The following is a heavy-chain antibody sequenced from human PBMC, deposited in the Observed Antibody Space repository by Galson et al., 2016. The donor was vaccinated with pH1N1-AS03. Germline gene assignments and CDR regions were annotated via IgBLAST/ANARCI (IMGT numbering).Heavy chain of an antibody. J-gene: IGHJ6*03. V-gene: IGHV3-48*03. CDR3: ARAGIAASYFHYYYLDV. CDR1: GFTFSSYE. CDR2: ISSSGNII. D-gene: IGHD6-25*01. Sequence: SLRLSCAASGFTFSSYEMNWVRQAPGEGLEWVSYISSSGNIIYYADSVKGRFTISRDNAKNSLYLQMNSLRAEDTAVYFCARAGIAASYFHYYYLDVWGKGATVTVSS.